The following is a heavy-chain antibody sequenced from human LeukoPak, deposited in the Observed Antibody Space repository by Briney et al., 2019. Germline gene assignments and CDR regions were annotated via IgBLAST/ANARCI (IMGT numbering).Heavy chain of an antibody. D-gene: IGHD3-22*01. CDR1: GFTFNNYW. J-gene: IGHJ4*02. Sequence: GGSLRLSCAASGFTFNNYWMTWVRQAPGKGLEWVSAISGSGVSTYYADSVKGRFTIYRDNSRNTLYLQMNSLRAEDTAVYYCAKEVHYYDTSGFFYFDFWGQGTLVTVSS. CDR3: AKEVHYYDTSGFFYFDF. V-gene: IGHV3-23*01. CDR2: ISGSGVST.